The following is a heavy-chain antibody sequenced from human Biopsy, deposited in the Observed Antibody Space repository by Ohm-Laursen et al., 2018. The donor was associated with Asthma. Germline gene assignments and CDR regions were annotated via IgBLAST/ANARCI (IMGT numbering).Heavy chain of an antibody. Sequence: TFDDYAMHWVRQAPGKGLEWIGYIYHSGSTNYNPSLKSRVTISVDRSKNQFSLKLSSVTAADTAVYYCARVKDGYNFDYWGQGTLVTVSS. CDR3: ARVKDGYNFDY. J-gene: IGHJ4*02. V-gene: IGHV4-30-2*01. D-gene: IGHD5-24*01. CDR2: IYHSGST. CDR1: TFDDYA.